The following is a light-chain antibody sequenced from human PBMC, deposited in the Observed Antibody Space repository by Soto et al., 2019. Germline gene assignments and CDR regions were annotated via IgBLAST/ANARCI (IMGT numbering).Light chain of an antibody. CDR2: DAS. CDR1: QSVSSY. Sequence: ECVLTQSPATLSLSPGERATLFCRASQSVSSYLAWYQQKPGQAPRLLIYDASNRATGIPARFSGSGSGTDFTLTISSLEPEDFAVYYCQQRSNWPPTFGQGTKVDIK. J-gene: IGKJ1*01. CDR3: QQRSNWPPT. V-gene: IGKV3-11*01.